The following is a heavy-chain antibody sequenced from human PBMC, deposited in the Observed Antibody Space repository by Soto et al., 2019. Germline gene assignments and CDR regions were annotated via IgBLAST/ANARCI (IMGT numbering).Heavy chain of an antibody. CDR1: GFTFSSYA. V-gene: IGHV3-30-3*01. J-gene: IGHJ4*02. CDR3: ARFKGCSGGSCYPYFDY. D-gene: IGHD2-15*01. Sequence: QVQLVESGGGVVQPGRSLRLSCAASGFTFSSYAMHWVRQAPGKGLEWVAVMSYDGSNKYYADSVKGLFTISRDNSKNTLYLQMNSLRAEDTAVYYCARFKGCSGGSCYPYFDYWGQGTLVTVSS. CDR2: MSYDGSNK.